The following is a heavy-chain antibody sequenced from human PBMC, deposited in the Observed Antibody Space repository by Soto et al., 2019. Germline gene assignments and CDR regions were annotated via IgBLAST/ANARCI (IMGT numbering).Heavy chain of an antibody. D-gene: IGHD6-6*01. V-gene: IGHV1-69*04. CDR2: IIPILGIA. Sequence: SVKVSCKASGGTFSSYTISWVRQAPGQGLEWMGRIIPILGIANYAQKFQGRVTITADKSTSTAYMELSSLRSEDTAVYYCAREVIAARYNWFDPWGQGTLVTVSS. CDR3: AREVIAARYNWFDP. J-gene: IGHJ5*02. CDR1: GGTFSSYT.